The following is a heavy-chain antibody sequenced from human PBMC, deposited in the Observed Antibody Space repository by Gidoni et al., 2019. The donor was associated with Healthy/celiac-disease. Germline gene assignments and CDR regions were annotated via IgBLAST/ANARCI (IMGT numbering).Heavy chain of an antibody. CDR2: IIPIFGTA. D-gene: IGHD5-12*01. CDR1: GGTFSSYA. CDR3: ARAKEYSPSGFVYGMDV. V-gene: IGHV1-69*01. Sequence: QVQLVQSGAEVKKPGSSVKVSCKASGGTFSSYAISWVRQAPGQGLEWMGGIIPIFGTANYAQKFQGRVTITADESTSPAYMELSSLRSEDTAVYYCARAKEYSPSGFVYGMDVWGQGTTVTVSS. J-gene: IGHJ6*02.